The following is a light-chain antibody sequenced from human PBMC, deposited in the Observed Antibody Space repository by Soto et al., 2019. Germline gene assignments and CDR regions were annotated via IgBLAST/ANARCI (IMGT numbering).Light chain of an antibody. CDR2: DAS. CDR3: QQRSIWPWT. J-gene: IGKJ1*01. V-gene: IGKV3-11*01. CDR1: QSVSNY. Sequence: IVLTQSPATLSLSPWERATLSCWASQSVSNYSVWYQQKPGQAPRLLIYDASKRATGIPARFSGSGSGTDFTLTISSLEPEDFAVYYCQQRSIWPWTFGQGTKVDI.